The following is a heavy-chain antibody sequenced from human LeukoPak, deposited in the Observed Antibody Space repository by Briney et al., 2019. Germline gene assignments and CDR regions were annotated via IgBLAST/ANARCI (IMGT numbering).Heavy chain of an antibody. CDR1: GFTFSSYA. V-gene: IGHV3-23*01. CDR2: ISGSGGST. D-gene: IGHD6-19*01. Sequence: PGGSLRLSCAASGFTFSSYAMSWVRQAPGKGLEWVSGISGSGGSTYYADSVKGRFTISRDNSKNSLYLQMTSLRAEDTAVYYCAKMYSSGWHFDYWGQGTMVTVSS. J-gene: IGHJ4*02. CDR3: AKMYSSGWHFDY.